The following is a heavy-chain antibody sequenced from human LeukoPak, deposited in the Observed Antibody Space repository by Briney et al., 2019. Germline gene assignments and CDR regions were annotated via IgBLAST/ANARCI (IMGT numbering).Heavy chain of an antibody. CDR2: ISGSGGST. Sequence: GGSLRLSCAASGFTFSSYAMSWVRQAPGKALEWVSSISGSGGSTYYADSVKGRFTISRDNSKNTLDLQMNSLRAEDTAVYYCAKSGGSSIPRFFDLWGRGTLVTVSS. J-gene: IGHJ2*01. D-gene: IGHD1-26*01. CDR1: GFTFSSYA. CDR3: AKSGGSSIPRFFDL. V-gene: IGHV3-23*01.